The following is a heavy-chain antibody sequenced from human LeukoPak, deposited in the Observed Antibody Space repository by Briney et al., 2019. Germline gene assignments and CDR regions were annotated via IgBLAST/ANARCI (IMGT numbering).Heavy chain of an antibody. D-gene: IGHD4-23*01. V-gene: IGHV3-74*01. Sequence: GGSLRLSCAASGFTFSSYEMNWVRQAPGKGLVWVSRINSDGSSTSYADSVKGRFTISRDNAKNTLYLQMNSLRAEDTAVYYCARDFLGDGGAFDIWGQGTMVTVSS. CDR1: GFTFSSYE. CDR2: INSDGSST. J-gene: IGHJ3*02. CDR3: ARDFLGDGGAFDI.